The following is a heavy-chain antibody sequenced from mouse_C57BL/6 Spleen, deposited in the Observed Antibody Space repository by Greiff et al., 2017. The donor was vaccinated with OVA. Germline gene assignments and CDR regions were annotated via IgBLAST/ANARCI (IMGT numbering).Heavy chain of an antibody. CDR3: ARTGAVVDAMDY. Sequence: VQLQQPGAELVRPGSSVKLSCKASGYTFTSYWMHWVKQRPIQGLEWIGNIDPSDSETHYNQKFKDKATLTVDKSSSTAYMQLSSLTSEDSAVYYCARTGAVVDAMDYWGQGTSVTVSS. J-gene: IGHJ4*01. CDR2: IDPSDSET. D-gene: IGHD1-1*01. V-gene: IGHV1-52*01. CDR1: GYTFTSYW.